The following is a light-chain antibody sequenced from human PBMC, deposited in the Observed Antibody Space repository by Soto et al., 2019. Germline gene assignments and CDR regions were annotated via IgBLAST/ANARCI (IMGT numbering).Light chain of an antibody. CDR3: SSYTSSSTLLV. J-gene: IGLJ2*01. Sequence: QSVLTQPASVSGSPGQSITISCTGTSSDVGGYNYVSWYQQHPGKAPKLMIYEVSNRPSGVSNRFSGSKSGNTASLTISGLQAEDEADYYCSSYTSSSTLLVFGRGTKVTVL. CDR2: EVS. CDR1: SSDVGGYNY. V-gene: IGLV2-14*01.